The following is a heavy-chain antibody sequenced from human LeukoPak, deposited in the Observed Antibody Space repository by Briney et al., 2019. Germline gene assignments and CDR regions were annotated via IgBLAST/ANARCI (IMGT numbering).Heavy chain of an antibody. D-gene: IGHD4-17*01. CDR2: LYYSGST. CDR3: ARLRGAMTTVTSNFDY. Sequence: KPSETLSLTCTVSGGSISSYYWSWIRQPPGKGLEWIGYLYYSGSTNYNPSLKSRVTISVDTSKNQFSLKLSSVTAADTAVYYCARLRGAMTTVTSNFDYWGQGTLVTVSS. CDR1: GGSISSYY. J-gene: IGHJ4*02. V-gene: IGHV4-59*01.